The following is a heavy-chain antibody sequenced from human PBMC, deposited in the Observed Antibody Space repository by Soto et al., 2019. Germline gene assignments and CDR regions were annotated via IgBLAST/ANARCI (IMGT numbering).Heavy chain of an antibody. Sequence: PSETLSLTCTVSGGSISSYYWSWIRQPPGKGLEWIGYIYYSGSTNYNPSLKSRVTISVDTSKNQFSLKLSSVTAADTAVYYCARHIFLSRRSTWFDPWGQGTLVTVSS. D-gene: IGHD3-3*02. CDR2: IYYSGST. V-gene: IGHV4-59*08. J-gene: IGHJ5*02. CDR1: GGSISSYY. CDR3: ARHIFLSRRSTWFDP.